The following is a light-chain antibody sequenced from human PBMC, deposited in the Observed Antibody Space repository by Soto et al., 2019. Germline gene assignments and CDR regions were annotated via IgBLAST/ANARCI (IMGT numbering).Light chain of an antibody. J-gene: IGKJ1*01. Sequence: DIQMTQSPSTLSASVGDRVTITCRASQSISSWLAWYQQKPGKAPKLLIYDASSLESGVPSRFSGSGSGTEFTLTISSLQPDDFATYYCQQYNSYRTWTFGQGPKV. CDR3: QQYNSYRTWT. CDR2: DAS. V-gene: IGKV1-5*01. CDR1: QSISSW.